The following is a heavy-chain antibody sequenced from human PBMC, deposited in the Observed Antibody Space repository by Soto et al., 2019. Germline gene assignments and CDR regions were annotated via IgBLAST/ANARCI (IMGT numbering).Heavy chain of an antibody. D-gene: IGHD3-16*02. Sequence: GGSLRLSCAASGFTFDDYGMSWVRQAPGKGLEWVSGINWNGGSTGYADSVKGRFTISRDKAKNSLYLQMNRLRAEDTALYHCAIAAHGLHLGELSFGYYYYYMDVWGKGTTVTVSS. CDR3: AIAAHGLHLGELSFGYYYYYMDV. CDR1: GFTFDDYG. CDR2: INWNGGST. V-gene: IGHV3-20*01. J-gene: IGHJ6*03.